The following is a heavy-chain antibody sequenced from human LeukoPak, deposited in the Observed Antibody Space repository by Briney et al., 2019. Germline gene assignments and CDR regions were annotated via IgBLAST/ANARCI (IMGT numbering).Heavy chain of an antibody. J-gene: IGHJ4*02. CDR2: IWYDGSNK. CDR3: ARGNGPRLYFDY. Sequence: GGSLRLSCAASGFTFSSYAMSWVRQAPGKGLEGVAVIWYDGSNKYYADSVKGRFTISRDNSKNTLYLQMNSMRAEDTAVYYCARGNGPRLYFDYWGQGTLVTVSS. D-gene: IGHD2-8*01. CDR1: GFTFSSYA. V-gene: IGHV3-33*08.